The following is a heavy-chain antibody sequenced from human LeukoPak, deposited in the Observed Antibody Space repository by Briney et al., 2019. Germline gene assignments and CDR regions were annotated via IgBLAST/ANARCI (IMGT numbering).Heavy chain of an antibody. CDR3: ARLDCTGDGCYNH. CDR1: GDSVTSYY. D-gene: IGHD2-8*02. CDR2: VSYDGTT. V-gene: IGHV4-59*08. J-gene: IGHJ4*02. Sequence: PSETLSLTCSVSGDSVTSYYWSWIRQPPGKGLEWIGYVSYDGTTNYTPSLRSRVIMAVDTVKNHISLRLTSLSAADTAVYYCARLDCTGDGCYNHWGQGILVTVSS.